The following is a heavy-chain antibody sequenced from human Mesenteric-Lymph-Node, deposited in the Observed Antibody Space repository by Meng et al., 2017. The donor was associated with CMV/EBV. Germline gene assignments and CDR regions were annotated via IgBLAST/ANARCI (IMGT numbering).Heavy chain of an antibody. CDR3: ARDCAIRVGYYYYAMDV. J-gene: IGHJ6*02. V-gene: IGHV3-30*03. CDR1: GFTFSSYI. Sequence: LKISCAASGFTFSSYIMNWVRQAPGKGLDWVAVVSYDGSYSYYADSVKGRFTISRDDSKNTLYLQMSSLRAEDTAVYYCARDCAIRVGYYYYAMDVWGPGTTVTVSS. D-gene: IGHD2-2*02. CDR2: VSYDGSYS.